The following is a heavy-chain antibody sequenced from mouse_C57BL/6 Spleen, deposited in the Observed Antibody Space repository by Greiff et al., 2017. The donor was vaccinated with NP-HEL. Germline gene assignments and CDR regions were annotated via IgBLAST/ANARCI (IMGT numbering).Heavy chain of an antibody. D-gene: IGHD1-1*01. CDR3: AREVYYYGSRYFDY. Sequence: EVQLQESGPGMVKPSQSLSLSCTATGYSITSGYDWHWIRHFPGNKLEWMGYISYSGSTNYNQSLKSRISITHDTSKNHFFLKLNSLTTEDTATYYCAREVYYYGSRYFDYWGQGTTLTVSS. CDR2: ISYSGST. J-gene: IGHJ2*01. V-gene: IGHV3-1*01. CDR1: GYSITSGYD.